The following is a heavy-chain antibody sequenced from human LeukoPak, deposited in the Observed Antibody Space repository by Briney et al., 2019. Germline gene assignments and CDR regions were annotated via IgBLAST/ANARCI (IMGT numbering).Heavy chain of an antibody. CDR3: AREKMAVAIPEANTVDC. V-gene: IGHV3-21*01. D-gene: IGHD2-2*01. J-gene: IGHJ4*02. CDR1: EFTFSIYT. Sequence: PGGFLRLSCAASEFTFSIYTMIWVRQAPGKGLEWVSSISSSSTYIHYADSVKGRFTISRDNAKNSLYLQMSGLRAEDTAVYYCAREKMAVAIPEANTVDCWGQGALVTVSS. CDR2: ISSSSTYI.